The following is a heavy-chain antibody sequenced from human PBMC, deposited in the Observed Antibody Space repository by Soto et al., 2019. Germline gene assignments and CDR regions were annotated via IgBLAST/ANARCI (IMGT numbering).Heavy chain of an antibody. V-gene: IGHV3-33*01. J-gene: IGHJ4*02. Sequence: QVQLVESGGGVVQPGRSLRLSCAASGFTFSSYGMHWVRQAPGKGLEWVAVIWYDGSNKYYADSVKGRFTISRDNSKNTLELQMNSLRAEDTAVYYCARDLDSWDGRIHFWVQGTLVTVSS. CDR3: ARDLDSWDGRIHF. CDR1: GFTFSSYG. D-gene: IGHD1-26*01. CDR2: IWYDGSNK.